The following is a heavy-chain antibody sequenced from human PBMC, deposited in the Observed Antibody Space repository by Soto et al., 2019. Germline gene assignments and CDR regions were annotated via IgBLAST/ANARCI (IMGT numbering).Heavy chain of an antibody. Sequence: LSLTCAVSGGSISSGGYSWSWIRQPPGKGLEWIGYIYHSGSTYYNPSLKSRVTISVDRSKNQFSLKLSSVTAADTAVYYCARAYYDILTGYSNWFDPWGQGTLVTVSS. J-gene: IGHJ5*02. V-gene: IGHV4-30-2*01. CDR1: GGSISSGGYS. CDR2: IYHSGST. D-gene: IGHD3-9*01. CDR3: ARAYYDILTGYSNWFDP.